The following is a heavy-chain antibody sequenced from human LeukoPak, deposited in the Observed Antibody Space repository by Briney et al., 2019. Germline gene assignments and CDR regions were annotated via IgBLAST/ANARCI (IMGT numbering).Heavy chain of an antibody. D-gene: IGHD6-13*01. J-gene: IGHJ4*02. CDR1: GYTFTSYY. CDR2: INPSGGST. CDR3: ARAGNTYSSSWDQKGDY. V-gene: IGHV1-46*01. Sequence: ASVKVSCKAFGYTFTSYYMHWVRQAPGQGLEWMGIINPSGGSTSYAQKFQGRVTMTRDTSTSTVYMELSSLRSEDTAVYYCARAGNTYSSSWDQKGDYWGQGTLVTVSS.